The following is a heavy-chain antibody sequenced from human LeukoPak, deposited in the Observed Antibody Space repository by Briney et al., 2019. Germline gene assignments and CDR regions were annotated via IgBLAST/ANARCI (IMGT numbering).Heavy chain of an antibody. CDR1: GYTFTSYY. CDR3: ARDLAWGADLMGPTDDWLDP. D-gene: IGHD1-26*01. Sequence: ASVKVSCKASGYTFTSYYMHWMRQAPGQGLEWMGIINPSGGSTSYAQKFQGRVTMIRDTSTSTVYMELSSLRSEDTAVYYCARDLAWGADLMGPTDDWLDPWGQGTLVTVSS. CDR2: INPSGGST. V-gene: IGHV1-46*01. J-gene: IGHJ5*02.